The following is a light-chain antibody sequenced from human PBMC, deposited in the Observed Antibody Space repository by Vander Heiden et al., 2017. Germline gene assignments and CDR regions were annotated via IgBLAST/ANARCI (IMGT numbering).Light chain of an antibody. CDR3: KQGTHWPST. J-gene: IGKJ1*01. CDR1: QSLEYSDGNTY. CDR2: KVS. V-gene: IGKV2-30*01. Sequence: DVVMTQPPPPLPVTLGQPASISCRSRQSLEYSDGNTYLNWFQQRPGQSPRRLIYKVSSRDSGVPDRFSGSGSGTDFTLKISRVDADDVGVYYCKQGTHWPSTFGQGTKVEIK.